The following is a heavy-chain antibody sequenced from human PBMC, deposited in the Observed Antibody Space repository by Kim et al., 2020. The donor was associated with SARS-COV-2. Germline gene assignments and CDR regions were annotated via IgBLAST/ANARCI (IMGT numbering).Heavy chain of an antibody. CDR3: ATDSNWFDP. V-gene: IGHV4-59*01. Sequence: GRTHDNRALKSRVTISVNTSKKQFSLKLSSVAAADTAVYYCATDSNWFDPWGQGILVTVSS. CDR2: GRT. J-gene: IGHJ5*02.